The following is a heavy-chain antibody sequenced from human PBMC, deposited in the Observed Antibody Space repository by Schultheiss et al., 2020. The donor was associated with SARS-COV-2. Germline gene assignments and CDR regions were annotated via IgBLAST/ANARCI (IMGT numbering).Heavy chain of an antibody. V-gene: IGHV4-34*01. D-gene: IGHD2-2*01. CDR1: GGSISSYY. Sequence: SETLSLTCTVSGGSISSYYWSWIRQPAGKGLEWIGEINHSGSTNYNPSLKSRVTISVDTSKNQFSLKLSSVTAADTAVYYCARGMGRPRSFVVVPAAQGRNWFDPWGQGTLVTVSS. J-gene: IGHJ5*02. CDR3: ARGMGRPRSFVVVPAAQGRNWFDP. CDR2: INHSGST.